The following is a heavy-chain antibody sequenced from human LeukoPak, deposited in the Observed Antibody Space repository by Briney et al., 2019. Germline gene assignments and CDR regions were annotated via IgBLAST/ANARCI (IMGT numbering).Heavy chain of an antibody. V-gene: IGHV1-2*02. D-gene: IGHD2-15*01. CDR2: INPNSGGT. CDR3: ARRGYDAPGDFDY. Sequence: GASVKVSCKASGYTFTGYYMHWVRQAPGQGLEWMGWINPNSGGTNYAQKFQGRVTMTRDTSISTAYMELGRLRSDDTAVYYCARRGYDAPGDFDYWGQGTLVTVSS. CDR1: GYTFTGYY. J-gene: IGHJ4*02.